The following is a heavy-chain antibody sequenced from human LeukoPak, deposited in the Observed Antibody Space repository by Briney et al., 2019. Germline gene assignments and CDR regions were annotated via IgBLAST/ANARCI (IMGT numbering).Heavy chain of an antibody. CDR1: GFTFSSYA. J-gene: IGHJ4*02. Sequence: PGGSLRLSCAASGFTFSSYAMHWVRQAPGKGLEWVAVISYDGSNRYYADSVKGRFTISRDNSKNTLYLQMNSLRAEDTAVYYCARDTYDSSGYYAHLDYWGQGTLVTVSS. D-gene: IGHD3-22*01. CDR3: ARDTYDSSGYYAHLDY. V-gene: IGHV3-30*01. CDR2: ISYDGSNR.